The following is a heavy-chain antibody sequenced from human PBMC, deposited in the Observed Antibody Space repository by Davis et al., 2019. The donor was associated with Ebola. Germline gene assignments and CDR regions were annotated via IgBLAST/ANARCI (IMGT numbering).Heavy chain of an antibody. CDR1: GFTFSSYS. CDR2: ISSSSSYI. D-gene: IGHD3-16*02. J-gene: IGHJ4*02. V-gene: IGHV3-21*01. Sequence: GESLKISCAASGFTFSSYSMNWVRQAPGKGLEWVSSISSSSSYIYYADSVKGRFTISRDNAKNSLYLQMNSLRAEDTAVYYCAREDYIWGSYRYDLFLDYWGRGTLVTVSS. CDR3: AREDYIWGSYRYDLFLDY.